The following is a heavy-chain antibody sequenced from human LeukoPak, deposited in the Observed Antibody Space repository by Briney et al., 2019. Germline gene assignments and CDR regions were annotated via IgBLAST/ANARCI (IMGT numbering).Heavy chain of an antibody. Sequence: GGSLRLSCAASGFTFSSYAMSWVRQAPGKGLEWVAVISYDGSNKYYADSVKGRFTISRDNSKNTLYLQMNSLRAEDTAVYYCARDGDIVVVPAAIFKDYYYGMDVWGQGTTVTVSS. D-gene: IGHD2-2*02. CDR3: ARDGDIVVVPAAIFKDYYYGMDV. CDR1: GFTFSSYA. J-gene: IGHJ6*02. CDR2: ISYDGSNK. V-gene: IGHV3-30-3*01.